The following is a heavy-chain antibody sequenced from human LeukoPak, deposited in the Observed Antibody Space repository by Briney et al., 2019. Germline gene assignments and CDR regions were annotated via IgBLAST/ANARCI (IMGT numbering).Heavy chain of an antibody. V-gene: IGHV3-23*01. CDR3: AKLREVSDY. Sequence: PGGSLRLSCEASGFTFSRYAMSWVRQAPGKGLEWVSAISESGDNTYYADSVKGRFTISRDNSKNTLYLQMNSLRDEDTAVYYCAKLREVSDYWGQGTLVTVSS. D-gene: IGHD3-16*01. J-gene: IGHJ4*02. CDR2: ISESGDNT. CDR1: GFTFSRYA.